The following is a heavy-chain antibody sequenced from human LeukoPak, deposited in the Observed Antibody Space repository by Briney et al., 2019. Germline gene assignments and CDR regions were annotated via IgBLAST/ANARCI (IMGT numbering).Heavy chain of an antibody. CDR2: IYYSETT. V-gene: IGHV4-31*03. D-gene: IGHD3-22*01. J-gene: IGHJ6*02. Sequence: SETLSLTCTVSGSSISSGGYHWYWIRQHPGKGLEWIGHIYYSETTYYNPSLKSRVTISVDTSKNQFSLKLRSVTAADTAVYYCARRDSPRYGMDVWGQGTTVTVSS. CDR1: GSSISSGGYH. CDR3: ARRDSPRYGMDV.